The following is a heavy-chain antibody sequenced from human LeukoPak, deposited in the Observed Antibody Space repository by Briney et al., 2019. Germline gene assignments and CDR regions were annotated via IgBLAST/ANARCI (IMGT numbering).Heavy chain of an antibody. D-gene: IGHD3-22*01. V-gene: IGHV3-23*01. J-gene: IGHJ4*02. Sequence: PGGSLRLSRAASGFTFSSYAMSWVRQAPGKGLEWVSAVSGTSDHTYYTDSVKGRFTICRDNSKNTLYLQMNSLRAEDTAVYYCANLVFDSSGYSYFDYWGQGTLVTVSS. CDR1: GFTFSSYA. CDR2: VSGTSDHT. CDR3: ANLVFDSSGYSYFDY.